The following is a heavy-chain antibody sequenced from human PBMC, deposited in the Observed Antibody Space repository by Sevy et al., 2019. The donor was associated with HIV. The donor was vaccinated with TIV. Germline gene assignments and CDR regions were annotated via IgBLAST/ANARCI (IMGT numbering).Heavy chain of an antibody. V-gene: IGHV3-23*01. D-gene: IGHD3-22*01. CDR1: GFTFSSYA. J-gene: IGHJ4*02. CDR2: MSGSGYLT. Sequence: GGSLRLSCAASGFTFSSYAMSWVRQAPGKGLEWVSAMSGSGYLTYYTDSVKGRFTISRDNSKNTLYLQMNSLGAEDTAVYYCAKEGGGYYYDSSGLFDYWGQGTLVTVSS. CDR3: AKEGGGYYYDSSGLFDY.